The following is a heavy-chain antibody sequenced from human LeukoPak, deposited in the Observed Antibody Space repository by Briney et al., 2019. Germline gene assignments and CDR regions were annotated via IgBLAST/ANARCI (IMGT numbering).Heavy chain of an antibody. J-gene: IGHJ4*02. Sequence: ASVKVSCKASGYTLTSYDINWVRQATGQGLEWMGWMNPNSGRTGYAQNFQGRVTITRNTSISTAYMELSSLRSEDTAVYYCTRETSSRYFDYWGQGTLVTVSS. V-gene: IGHV1-8*01. CDR1: GYTLTSYD. CDR3: TRETSSRYFDY. CDR2: MNPNSGRT.